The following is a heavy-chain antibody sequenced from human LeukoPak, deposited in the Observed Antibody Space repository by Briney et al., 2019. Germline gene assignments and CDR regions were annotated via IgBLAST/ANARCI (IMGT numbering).Heavy chain of an antibody. CDR1: GYTFTSYW. D-gene: IGHD6-6*01. Sequence: KPGESLKISCKGSGYTFTSYWIAWVRQMPGKGLEWMGIIYPGDSDTRYSPSFQGQVTISADKSISTAYLQWGSLKASDTAMYYCARHSGSSVYNWFDPWGQGTLVTVSS. CDR3: ARHSGSSVYNWFDP. CDR2: IYPGDSDT. V-gene: IGHV5-51*01. J-gene: IGHJ5*02.